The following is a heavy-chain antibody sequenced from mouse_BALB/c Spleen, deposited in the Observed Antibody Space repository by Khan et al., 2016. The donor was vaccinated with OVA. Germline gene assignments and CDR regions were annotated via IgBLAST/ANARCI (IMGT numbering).Heavy chain of an antibody. Sequence: EVELVESGGGLVKPGGSLKLSCAASGFSFSSYTMSWVRQTPEKRLEWVATISSGSTYTYYPDSVKGRFTISRDNAKNTLYLQMSSVESEDTARYYCTRDGNYAHWDCDGGGAGTTVTVSS. D-gene: IGHD2-1*01. J-gene: IGHJ1*01. CDR3: TRDGNYAHWDCDG. CDR1: GFSFSSYT. CDR2: ISSGSTYT. V-gene: IGHV5-6-4*01.